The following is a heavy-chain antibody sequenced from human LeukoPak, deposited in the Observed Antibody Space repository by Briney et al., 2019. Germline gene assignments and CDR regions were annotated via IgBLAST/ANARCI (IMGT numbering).Heavy chain of an antibody. CDR1: GYTFTSYD. D-gene: IGHD3-3*01. J-gene: IGHJ5*02. CDR2: MNPNRGNT. Sequence: ASVKVSCKASGYTFTSYDINWVRQATGQGLEWMGWMNPNRGNTGYAQKFQGRVTMTRNTSISTAYMELSSLRSEDTAVYYCAGSYDFWSGYYRGFDPWGQGTLVTVSS. CDR3: AGSYDFWSGYYRGFDP. V-gene: IGHV1-8*01.